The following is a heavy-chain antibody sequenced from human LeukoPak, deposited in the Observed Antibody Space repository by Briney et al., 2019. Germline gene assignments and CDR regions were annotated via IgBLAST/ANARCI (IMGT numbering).Heavy chain of an antibody. Sequence: GASVKVSCKASGYTFTSYYMHWVRQAPGQGLEWMGIINPSGGSTSYAQKFQGRVTMTRDTSTSTVYMELSSLRSEDTAVYYCARDRSNGYCSGGSCYPYFDYWGQGTLVTVSS. D-gene: IGHD2-15*01. CDR3: ARDRSNGYCSGGSCYPYFDY. CDR2: INPSGGST. J-gene: IGHJ4*02. V-gene: IGHV1-46*01. CDR1: GYTFTSYY.